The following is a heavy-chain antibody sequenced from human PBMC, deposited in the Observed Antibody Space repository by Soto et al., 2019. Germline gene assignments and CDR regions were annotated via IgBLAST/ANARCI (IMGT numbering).Heavy chain of an antibody. V-gene: IGHV4-30-4*01. CDR1: GGSISSGDYY. J-gene: IGHJ4*02. D-gene: IGHD3-9*01. CDR3: ARDSGILTGYLNYFDY. CDR2: IYYSGST. Sequence: SETLSLTCTVSGGSISSGDYYWSWIRQPPGKGLEWIGYIYYSGSTYYNPSLKSRVTISEDTSKNQFSLKLSSVTAADTAVYYCARDSGILTGYLNYFDYWGQGTLVTVSS.